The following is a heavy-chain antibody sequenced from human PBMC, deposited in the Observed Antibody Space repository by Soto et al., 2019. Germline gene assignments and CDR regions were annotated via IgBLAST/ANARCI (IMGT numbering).Heavy chain of an antibody. CDR2: IIPIFGTA. CDR1: GGTFSSYA. J-gene: IGHJ4*02. CDR3: ARAATVYDFWSGYYPSYFDY. D-gene: IGHD3-3*01. Sequence: QVQLVQSGAEVKKPGSSVKVSCKASGGTFSSYAISWVRQAPGQGLEWMGGIIPIFGTANYAQKFQGRVTITADESTSTAYMELSSLRSEDTAVYYCARAATVYDFWSGYYPSYFDYWGQGTLSPSPQ. V-gene: IGHV1-69*01.